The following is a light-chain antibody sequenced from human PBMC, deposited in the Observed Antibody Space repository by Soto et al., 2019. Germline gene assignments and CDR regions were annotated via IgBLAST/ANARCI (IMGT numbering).Light chain of an antibody. CDR1: QSVSSN. J-gene: IGKJ5*01. Sequence: ETVMTQSPATLSVSPGERATLSCRASQSVSSNLAWYQHKPGQAPRLLIYGASTRATGIPARFSGSGSGTEFTITISSLQSEDFAVYYCQQYNNWPTFGQGTRLEIK. CDR2: GAS. CDR3: QQYNNWPT. V-gene: IGKV3-15*01.